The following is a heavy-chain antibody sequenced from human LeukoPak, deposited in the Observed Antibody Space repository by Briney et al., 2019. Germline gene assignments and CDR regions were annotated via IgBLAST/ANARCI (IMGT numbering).Heavy chain of an antibody. V-gene: IGHV3-9*01. CDR1: GFTVDDYA. J-gene: IGHJ4*02. Sequence: GGSLRLSCAASGFTVDDYAMHWVRQAPGKGLEWVSGIRGNGGSIGYADSVKGRFTISRDNAKNSLYLQMNSLRAEDPALYYCAKGSRITIFGVVSHWGQGTLVTVSS. CDR2: IRGNGGSI. CDR3: AKGSRITIFGVVSH. D-gene: IGHD3-3*01.